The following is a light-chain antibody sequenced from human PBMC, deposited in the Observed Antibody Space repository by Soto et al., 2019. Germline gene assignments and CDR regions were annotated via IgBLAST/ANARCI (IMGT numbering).Light chain of an antibody. CDR2: EVS. CDR1: SSDVGSYNL. J-gene: IGLJ1*01. V-gene: IGLV2-23*02. Sequence: QSALTQPASVSGSPGQSITISCTGTSSDVGSYNLVSWYQQHPGKAPKLMIYEVSKRPSGVSNRFSGSKSGNTASLTISGLQAEDEADYYCCSYAGSSTLSYVFGTGTKLTV. CDR3: CSYAGSSTLSYV.